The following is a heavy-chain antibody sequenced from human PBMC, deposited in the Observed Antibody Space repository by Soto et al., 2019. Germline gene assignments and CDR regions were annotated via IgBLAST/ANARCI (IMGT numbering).Heavy chain of an antibody. CDR1: GFTFSSYA. Sequence: QVQLVESGGGVVQPGRSRRLSCAASGFTFSSYAMHWVRQAPGKGLEWVAVISYDGSNKYYADSVKGRFTISRDNSKNTLYLQMNSRRAEDTAVYYCARGSMAPDRHWGQGSLVTVSS. D-gene: IGHD3-10*01. CDR2: ISYDGSNK. V-gene: IGHV3-30-3*01. J-gene: IGHJ4*02. CDR3: ARGSMAPDRH.